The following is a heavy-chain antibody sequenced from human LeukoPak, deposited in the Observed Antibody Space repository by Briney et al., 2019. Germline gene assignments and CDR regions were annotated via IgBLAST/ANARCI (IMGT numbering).Heavy chain of an antibody. D-gene: IGHD2-15*01. CDR2: IYYSGST. CDR3: ARVGVVVVAAISAAFDI. CDR1: GGSISSSSYY. Sequence: SETLSLTCTVSGGSISSSSYYWGWTRQPPGKGLEWIGSIYYSGSTYYNPSLKSRVIISVDTSKNQFSLKLSSVTAADTAVYYCARVGVVVVAAISAAFDIWGQGTMVTVSS. V-gene: IGHV4-39*07. J-gene: IGHJ3*02.